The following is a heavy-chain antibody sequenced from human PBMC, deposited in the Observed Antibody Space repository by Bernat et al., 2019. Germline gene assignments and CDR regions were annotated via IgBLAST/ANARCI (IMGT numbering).Heavy chain of an antibody. V-gene: IGHV4-39*01. Sequence: QLQLQESGPGLVKPSETLSLTCTVSGGSISSSSYYWGWIRQPPGKGLEWIGSIYYSGSTYYNPSLKSRVTISVDTSKNQFSLKLSSVTAAGTAVYYCANPDEYSGSYYYWGQGTLVTVSS. CDR1: GGSISSSSYY. J-gene: IGHJ4*02. CDR2: IYYSGST. CDR3: ANPDEYSGSYYY. D-gene: IGHD3-10*01.